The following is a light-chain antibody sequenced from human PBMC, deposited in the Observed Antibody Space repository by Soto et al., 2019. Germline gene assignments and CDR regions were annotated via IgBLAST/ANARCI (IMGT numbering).Light chain of an antibody. J-gene: IGLJ3*02. CDR3: QSYDSSLSGSV. Sequence: QSVLTQPPSVSGAPGQRVTISCTGSSSNIGAPYDVHWYQQLPGTAPRLLIYNDNLRPSGVPDRFSGSKSGTSASLAITGLQAEDEAQYYCQSYDSSLSGSVFGGGTKLTVL. CDR1: SSNIGAPYD. V-gene: IGLV1-40*01. CDR2: NDN.